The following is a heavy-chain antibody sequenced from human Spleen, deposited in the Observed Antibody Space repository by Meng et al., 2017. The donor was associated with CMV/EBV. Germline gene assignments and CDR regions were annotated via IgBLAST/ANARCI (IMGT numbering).Heavy chain of an antibody. Sequence: GESLKISCAASGFTFSDYYMSWIRQAPGKGLEWVSYISSGTTIYYADSVKGRFTISRDNAKNSLYLQMNSLRAEDTAVYYCARTSALVVPAALNWFDPWGQGTLVTVSS. J-gene: IGHJ5*02. CDR1: GFTFSDYY. CDR2: ISSGTTI. D-gene: IGHD2-2*01. V-gene: IGHV3-11*04. CDR3: ARTSALVVPAALNWFDP.